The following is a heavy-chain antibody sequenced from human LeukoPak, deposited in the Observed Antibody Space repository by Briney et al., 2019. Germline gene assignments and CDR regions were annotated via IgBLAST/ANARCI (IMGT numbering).Heavy chain of an antibody. J-gene: IGHJ5*02. CDR3: AKVPPETRLHNCFEP. Sequence: GGSLRLSCATSGFTFSTYAMSWVRQAPGKGLEWVSAISGSGGSTYYADSVKGRFTISRDNSKNTLYPQMNGLRAEDAAVYYCAKVPPETRLHNCFEPWGQGTLVTVSS. CDR2: ISGSGGST. CDR1: GFTFSTYA. V-gene: IGHV3-23*01.